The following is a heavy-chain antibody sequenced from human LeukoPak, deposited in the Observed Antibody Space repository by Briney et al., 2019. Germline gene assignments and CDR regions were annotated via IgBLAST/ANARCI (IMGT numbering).Heavy chain of an antibody. CDR2: LSGSGGST. D-gene: IGHD3-22*01. CDR1: GFTFSSYA. CDR3: AKVRRPMIVVGNVGGYFDY. V-gene: IGHV3-23*01. Sequence: GGSLRLSCAASGFTFSSYAMSWVRQAPGKGLEWFSALSGSGGSTYYADSVKGRFTISRDNSKNTLYLQMSRLRAEDTAVYYCAKVRRPMIVVGNVGGYFDYWGQGTLVTVSS. J-gene: IGHJ4*02.